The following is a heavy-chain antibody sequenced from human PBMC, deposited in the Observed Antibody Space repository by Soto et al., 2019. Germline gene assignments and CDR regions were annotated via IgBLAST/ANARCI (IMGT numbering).Heavy chain of an antibody. J-gene: IGHJ6*02. CDR2: IYPGDSDT. D-gene: IGHD6-13*01. Sequence: VESLQISCKGSGGSCISYWIGWVRQMPGKGLECMGIIYPGDSDTRYSPSFQGQVTISADKSISTAYLQWSSLKASDTAMYYCARTAAAGKYYYGMDVWGQGTTVTVSS. CDR3: ARTAAAGKYYYGMDV. V-gene: IGHV5-51*01. CDR1: GGSCISYW.